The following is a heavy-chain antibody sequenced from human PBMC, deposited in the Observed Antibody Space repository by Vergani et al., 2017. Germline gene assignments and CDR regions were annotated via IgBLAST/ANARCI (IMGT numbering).Heavy chain of an antibody. V-gene: IGHV3-21*01. CDR3: ARSAELHGFEY. D-gene: IGHD1-26*01. J-gene: IGHJ4*02. CDR1: GFTFSSYS. Sequence: EVQLVESGGGLVKPGGSLRLSCAASGFTFSSYSMNWVRQAPGKGLEWVSSISSSSSYIYYANSVKGRFTISRDNAKNSLYLQMNSLRAEDTAVYYCARSAELHGFEYWGQGTLVTVSS. CDR2: ISSSSSYI.